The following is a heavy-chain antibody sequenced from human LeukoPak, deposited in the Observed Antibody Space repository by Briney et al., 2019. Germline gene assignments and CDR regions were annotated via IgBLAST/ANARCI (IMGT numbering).Heavy chain of an antibody. J-gene: IGHJ3*02. CDR2: IYYSGST. D-gene: IGHD4-17*01. Sequence: PSETLSLTCTVSGGSINTFYASWIRQPPGKGLEWIGYIYYSGSTNYNPSLKSRVTISVDTSKNQFSLNLSSVTAADTAVYYCARGAGYGHSYLGNDAFDICGQGTMVIVSS. CDR3: ARGAGYGHSYLGNDAFDI. CDR1: GGSINTFY. V-gene: IGHV4-59*08.